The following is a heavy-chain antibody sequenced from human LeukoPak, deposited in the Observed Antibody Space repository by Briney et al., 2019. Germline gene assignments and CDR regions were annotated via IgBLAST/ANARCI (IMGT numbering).Heavy chain of an antibody. V-gene: IGHV3-9*01. J-gene: IGHJ3*02. CDR1: GFTFYDYA. CDR3: AKSDSSTTGAFDI. CDR2: ISWNSGSI. D-gene: IGHD3-22*01. Sequence: GRSLRLSCAASGFTFYDYAIHWVRQAPGKGLEWVSGISWNSGSIGYADSVKGRFSISRDNAKNSLYLQMNSLRAEDTALYYCAKSDSSTTGAFDIWGQGTMVTVSS.